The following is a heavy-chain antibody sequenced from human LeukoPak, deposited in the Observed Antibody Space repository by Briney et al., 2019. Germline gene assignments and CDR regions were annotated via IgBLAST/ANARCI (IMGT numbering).Heavy chain of an antibody. D-gene: IGHD5/OR15-5a*01. CDR2: ISYDGSNK. CDR3: ARDQYMLDSVGWFDP. J-gene: IGHJ5*02. V-gene: IGHV3-30*03. Sequence: PGGSLRLSCAASGFTFSDYYMSWVRQAPGKGLEWVAVISYDGSNKYYADSVKGRFTISRDNSKNTLYLQMNSLRAEDTAVYYCARDQYMLDSVGWFDPWGQGTLVTVSS. CDR1: GFTFSDYY.